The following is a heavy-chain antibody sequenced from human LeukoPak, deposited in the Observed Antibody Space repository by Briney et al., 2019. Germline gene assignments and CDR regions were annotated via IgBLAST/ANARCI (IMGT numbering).Heavy chain of an antibody. J-gene: IGHJ3*02. CDR1: GFTFSSYA. CDR3: AKDSHGYSYGYFAFDI. D-gene: IGHD5-18*01. V-gene: IGHV3-23*01. CDR2: IRGSGGST. Sequence: GGSLRLSCAASGFTFSSYAMSWVRQAPGKGLEWVSAIRGSGGSTYYADSVKGRFTISRDNSKNTLYLQMNSLRAEDTAVYYCAKDSHGYSYGYFAFDIWGQGTMVTVSS.